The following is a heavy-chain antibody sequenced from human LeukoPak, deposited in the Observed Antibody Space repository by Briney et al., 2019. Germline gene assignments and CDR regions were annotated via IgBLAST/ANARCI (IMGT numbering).Heavy chain of an antibody. CDR1: GGSISSSSYY. D-gene: IGHD6-19*01. J-gene: IGHJ4*02. CDR2: IYYSGST. V-gene: IGHV4-39*01. CDR3: ARHGSDKTFDY. Sequence: PSETLSLTCTVSGGSISSSSYYWGLIRQPPGKGLEWIGSIYYSGSTYYNPSLKSRVTISVDTSKNQFSLKLSSVTAADTAVYYCARHGSDKTFDYWGQGTLVTVSS.